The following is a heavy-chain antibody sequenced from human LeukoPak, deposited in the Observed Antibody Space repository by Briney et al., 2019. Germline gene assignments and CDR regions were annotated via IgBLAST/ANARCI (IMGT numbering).Heavy chain of an antibody. CDR3: ARELGYSGYVPY. CDR1: GGSISSGDYY. V-gene: IGHV4-31*03. CDR2: IYYSGST. J-gene: IGHJ4*02. Sequence: SETLSLTCTVSGGSISSGDYYWSWIRQHPGKGLEWIGYIYYSGSTYYNPSLKSRVTISVDTSKNQFSLKLSSVTAADTAVYYCARELGYSGYVPYWGQGTLVTVSS. D-gene: IGHD5-12*01.